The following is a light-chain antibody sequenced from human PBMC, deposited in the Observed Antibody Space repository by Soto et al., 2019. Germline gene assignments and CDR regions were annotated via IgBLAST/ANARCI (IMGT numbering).Light chain of an antibody. CDR3: QQRSNWPLT. CDR2: DAF. Sequence: EIVLTQSPATLSLSPGERATLSCRASQSVSSYLAWYQQKPGQAPRLLIYDAFNRATGIPARFSGSGSGTDFTLTINSPEPEDFSHYYCQQRSNWPLTSGGGNKVLIK. CDR1: QSVSSY. V-gene: IGKV3-11*01. J-gene: IGKJ4*01.